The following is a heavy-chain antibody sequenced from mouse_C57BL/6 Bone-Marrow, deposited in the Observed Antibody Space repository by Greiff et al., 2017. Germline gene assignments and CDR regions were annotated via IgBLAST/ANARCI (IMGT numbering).Heavy chain of an antibody. J-gene: IGHJ4*01. Sequence: QVQLQQPGAELVMPGASVKLSCKASGYTFTSYWMHWVKQRPGQGLEWIGEIDPSDSYTNYNQKFKGKSTLTVEKSSSTAYMQLSSLTSEDSAVYYCARGMDYWGQGTSVTVSS. CDR3: ARGMDY. V-gene: IGHV1-69*01. CDR1: GYTFTSYW. CDR2: IDPSDSYT.